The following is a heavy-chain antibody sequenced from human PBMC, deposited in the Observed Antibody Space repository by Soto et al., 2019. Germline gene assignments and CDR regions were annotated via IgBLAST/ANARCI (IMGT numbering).Heavy chain of an antibody. CDR1: GASISRGHYY. CDR3: ARVYDPNNWFDP. V-gene: IGHV4-30-4*01. Sequence: SETLSLTCTVSGASISRGHYYWSWIRQSPGKGLEWIGYIHYSGSTYYNPSLKSRLTISVDTSKNQFSLKLSSVTAADTAVYYCARVYDPNNWFDPWGQGVLVTVSS. D-gene: IGHD3-16*01. CDR2: IHYSGST. J-gene: IGHJ5*02.